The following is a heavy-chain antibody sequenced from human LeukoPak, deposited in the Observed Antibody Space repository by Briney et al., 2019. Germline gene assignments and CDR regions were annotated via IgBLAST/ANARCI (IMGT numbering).Heavy chain of an antibody. CDR3: ARDLRSTATSRFDY. V-gene: IGHV3-9*01. CDR1: GFTFDDYA. Sequence: GGSLRLSCAVSGFTFDDYAMHWVRQVPGKGLEWVSGINWNSDSIGYADSVKGRFTISRDNAKNSLYLQMNSLRAEDTAVYYCARDLRSTATSRFDYWGQGTLVTVSS. J-gene: IGHJ4*02. D-gene: IGHD4-17*01. CDR2: INWNSDSI.